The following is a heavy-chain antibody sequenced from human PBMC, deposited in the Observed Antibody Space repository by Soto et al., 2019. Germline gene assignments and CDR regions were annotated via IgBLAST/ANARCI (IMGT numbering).Heavy chain of an antibody. D-gene: IGHD2-15*01. CDR1: GDSITSATYS. J-gene: IGHJ6*02. CDR3: AIAQDIVVVVAAKLYYYYGMDV. CDR2: IYSSGST. V-gene: IGHV4-39*01. Sequence: SETLCLTCTVSGDSITSATYSWGWIRQPPGKGLEWIGEIYSSGSTNYNPSLKSRVTISADTSKNQFSLKLSSVTAADTAVYYCAIAQDIVVVVAAKLYYYYGMDVWGQGTTVTVSS.